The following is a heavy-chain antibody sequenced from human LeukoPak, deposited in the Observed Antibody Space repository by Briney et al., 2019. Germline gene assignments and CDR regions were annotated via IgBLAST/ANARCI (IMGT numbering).Heavy chain of an antibody. D-gene: IGHD7-27*01. CDR2: MNPNSGAT. CDR1: GXXXXXXX. J-gene: IGHJ4*02. Sequence: KXXXKASGXXXXXXXXXWLXQXTXQXXXWMGWMNPNSGATGYAQKFQGRVTMTRSASINTAYMELTNLRSEDTAVYYCARAPRSWGFDYWGQGTLVTVSS. CDR3: ARAPRSWGFDY. V-gene: IGHV1-8*01.